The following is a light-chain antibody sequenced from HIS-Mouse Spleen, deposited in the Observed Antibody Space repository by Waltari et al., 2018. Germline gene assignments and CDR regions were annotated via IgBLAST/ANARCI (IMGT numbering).Light chain of an antibody. Sequence: EIVLTQSPGTLSLSPGERATLSCRASQSVSSSYLAWYQQKPCQAPRLLIYGASSRATGIPDRVSGSGSGTDFTLTISRLEPEDFAVYYCQQYGSSLLLTFGGGTKVEIK. CDR1: QSVSSSY. CDR2: GAS. V-gene: IGKV3-20*01. CDR3: QQYGSSLLLT. J-gene: IGKJ4*01.